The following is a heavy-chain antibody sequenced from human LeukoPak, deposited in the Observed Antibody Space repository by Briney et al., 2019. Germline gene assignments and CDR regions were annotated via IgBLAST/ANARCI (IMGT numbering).Heavy chain of an antibody. J-gene: IGHJ5*02. V-gene: IGHV1-69*04. D-gene: IGHD4-17*01. Sequence: SVKVSCKASGGTFSSYAISWVRQAPGQGLEWMGRLIPILGIANYAQKFQGRVTITADKSTSTAYMELSSLRSEDTAVYYCARRMTTVTTNWFDPWGQGTLVTVSS. CDR3: ARRMTTVTTNWFDP. CDR2: LIPILGIA. CDR1: GGTFSSYA.